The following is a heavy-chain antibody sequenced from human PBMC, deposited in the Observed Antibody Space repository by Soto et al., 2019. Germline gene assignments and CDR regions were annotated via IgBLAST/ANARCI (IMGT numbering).Heavy chain of an antibody. CDR2: IIPIFGTA. CDR3: ARWYCSSTSCYQDYYYGMDV. CDR1: GGTFSSYA. J-gene: IGHJ6*02. D-gene: IGHD2-2*01. V-gene: IGHV1-69*13. Sequence: GAAVKVSCKASGGTFSSYAISWVRQAPGQGXEWMGGIIPIFGTANYAQKFQGRVTITADESTSTAYMELSSLRSEDTAVYYCARWYCSSTSCYQDYYYGMDVWGQGTTVTVSS.